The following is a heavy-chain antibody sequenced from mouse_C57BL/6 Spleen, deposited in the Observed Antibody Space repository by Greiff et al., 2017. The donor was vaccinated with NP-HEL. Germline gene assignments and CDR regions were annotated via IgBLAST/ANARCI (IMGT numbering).Heavy chain of an antibody. V-gene: IGHV1-50*01. D-gene: IGHD1-1*01. J-gene: IGHJ3*01. CDR2: IDPSDSYT. Sequence: QVQLKQSGAELVKPGASVKLSCKASGYTFTSYWMQWVKQRPGQGLEWIGEIDPSDSYTNYNQKFKGKATLTVDTSSSTAYMQLSSLTSEDSAVYYCARHYYYGSSYVWFAYWGQGTLVTVSA. CDR1: GYTFTSYW. CDR3: ARHYYYGSSYVWFAY.